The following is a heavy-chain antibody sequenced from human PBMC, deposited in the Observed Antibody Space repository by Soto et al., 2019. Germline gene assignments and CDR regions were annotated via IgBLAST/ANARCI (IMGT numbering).Heavy chain of an antibody. CDR1: GGTFSSYA. Sequence: SVKVSCKASGGTFSSYAISWVRQAPGQGLEWMGGIIPIFGTANYAQKFQGRVTITADKSTSTAYMELSSLRSEDTAVYYCARANRVGIINYYYGMDVWGQGTTVTVSS. CDR2: IIPIFGTA. CDR3: ARANRVGIINYYYGMDV. J-gene: IGHJ6*02. V-gene: IGHV1-69*06. D-gene: IGHD3-3*01.